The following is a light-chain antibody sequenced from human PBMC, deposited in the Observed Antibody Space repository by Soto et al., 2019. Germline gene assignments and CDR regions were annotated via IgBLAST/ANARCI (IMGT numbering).Light chain of an antibody. CDR3: QSYDSSLSGWV. V-gene: IGLV1-40*01. CDR1: SSNIGAGYD. Sequence: QSVLTQPPSVSGAPGQRVHISCTGSSSNIGAGYDVHWYHQLPGTAPKLLIYGNSNRPSGVPDRFSGSKSGTSASLAITGLQAYDEADYYCQSYDSSLSGWVFGGGTKLTVL. J-gene: IGLJ3*02. CDR2: GNS.